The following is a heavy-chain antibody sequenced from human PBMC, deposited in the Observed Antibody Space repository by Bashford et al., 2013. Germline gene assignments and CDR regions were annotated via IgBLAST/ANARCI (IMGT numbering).Heavy chain of an antibody. J-gene: IGHJ3*02. CDR3: AGGGWYNAFDI. CDR1: GYSFSNYW. D-gene: IGHD6-19*01. CDR2: IYPGDSDT. V-gene: IGHV5-51*01. Sequence: GESLKISCKDSGYSFSNYWIGWVRQMPGKGLDWMGIIYPGDSDTRYSPSFQGQVTISADKSISTAYLQWSSLKASDTAMYYCAGGGWYNAFDIWGQGTMVTVSS.